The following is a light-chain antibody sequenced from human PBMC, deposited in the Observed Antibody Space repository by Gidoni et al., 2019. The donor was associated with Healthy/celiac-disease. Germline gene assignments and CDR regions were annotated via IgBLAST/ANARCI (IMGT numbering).Light chain of an antibody. CDR3: QQYNNWWT. CDR2: GAS. J-gene: IGKJ1*01. Sequence: SQSVSSNLAWYQQKPGQAPRLLIYGASTRATGIPARFSGSGSGTEFTLTISSLQSEDFAVYYCQQYNNWWTFGQGTKVEIK. CDR1: QSVSSN. V-gene: IGKV3D-15*01.